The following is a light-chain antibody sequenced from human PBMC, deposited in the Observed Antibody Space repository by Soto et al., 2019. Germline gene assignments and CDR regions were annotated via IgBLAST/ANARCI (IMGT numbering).Light chain of an antibody. CDR1: QSVSSKY. V-gene: IGKV3-20*01. CDR3: QQYATSQ. J-gene: IGKJ1*01. CDR2: GAS. Sequence: EIVMTQSPATLSVSPGERSTLSCRASQSVSSKYLAWYQQKPGQAPRLLIYGASSRATGIPDRFSGSGSGTDFTLTISRLEPEDFAVYFCQQYATSQFGQGTKVDIK.